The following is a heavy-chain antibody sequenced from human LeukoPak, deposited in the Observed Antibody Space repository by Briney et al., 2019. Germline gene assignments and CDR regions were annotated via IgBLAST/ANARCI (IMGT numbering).Heavy chain of an antibody. J-gene: IGHJ1*01. CDR3: AFTNTGSYYLTDFFKY. V-gene: IGHV3-7*03. CDR1: GFTFSSYW. D-gene: IGHD1-26*01. CDR2: IKQDGSEK. Sequence: GGSLRLSCAASGFTFSSYWMGWVRQAPGKGLEWVANIKQDGSEKYYVDSVKGRFTISRDNSKNTLYLQMNSLRVEDTAVFYCAFTNTGSYYLTDFFKYWGQGTLVTVSS.